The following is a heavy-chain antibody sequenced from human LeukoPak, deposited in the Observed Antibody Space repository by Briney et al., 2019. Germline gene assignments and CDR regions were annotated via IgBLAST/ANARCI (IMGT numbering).Heavy chain of an antibody. CDR3: TTDWDTYYDFWSGSGFDF. D-gene: IGHD3-3*01. V-gene: IGHV3-15*01. Sequence: GGSLRLSCAVSGFTFSNAWMSWVRQAPGKGLEWVGRIKSKTDGGTTDYAAPVKGRFTISRDDSKNTLYLQMNSLKTEDTAVYYCTTDWDTYYDFWSGSGFDFWGQGTLVTVSS. J-gene: IGHJ4*02. CDR2: IKSKTDGGTT. CDR1: GFTFSNAW.